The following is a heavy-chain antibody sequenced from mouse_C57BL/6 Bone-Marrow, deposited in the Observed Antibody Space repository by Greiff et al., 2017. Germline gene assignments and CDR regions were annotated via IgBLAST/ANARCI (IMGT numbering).Heavy chain of an antibody. J-gene: IGHJ4*01. CDR2: ISNGGGST. Sequence: EVQLVESGGGLVQPGGSLKLSCAASGFTFSDYYMYWVRQTPEKRLEWVAYISNGGGSTYYPDTVKGRFTISRDNAKNTLYLQMSRLKSEDTAMYYCARQDYGSSYEAMDYWGQGTSVTVSS. D-gene: IGHD1-1*01. CDR3: ARQDYGSSYEAMDY. V-gene: IGHV5-12*01. CDR1: GFTFSDYY.